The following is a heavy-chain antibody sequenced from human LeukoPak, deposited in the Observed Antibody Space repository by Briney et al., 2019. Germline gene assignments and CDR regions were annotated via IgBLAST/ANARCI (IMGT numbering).Heavy chain of an antibody. V-gene: IGHV4-59*01. CDR3: ARGVNYYDSSGYYFLFDY. CDR2: FYYSGST. D-gene: IGHD3-22*01. J-gene: IGHJ4*02. Sequence: SETLSLTCTVSGDSISNSYWSWIRQSPGKGLEWIGYFYYSGSTNYNPSLRSRVTISVDTSKNQFSLRLSSVTAADTAVYYCARGVNYYDSSGYYFLFDYWGQGTLVTVPS. CDR1: GDSISNSY.